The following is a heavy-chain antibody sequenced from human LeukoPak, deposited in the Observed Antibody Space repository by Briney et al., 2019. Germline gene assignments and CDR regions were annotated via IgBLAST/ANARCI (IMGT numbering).Heavy chain of an antibody. J-gene: IGHJ6*02. D-gene: IGHD3-16*01. Sequence: ASVKVSCKASGYTFTSYAIHWVRQAPGQRLEWMGWISPGNGNTKYSQKLQGRVTITRYTSASTAYMKLSSLRSEDTAVYYCARGPRLIPHYGMDVWGQGTTVTVSS. CDR1: GYTFTSYA. CDR2: ISPGNGNT. CDR3: ARGPRLIPHYGMDV. V-gene: IGHV1-3*01.